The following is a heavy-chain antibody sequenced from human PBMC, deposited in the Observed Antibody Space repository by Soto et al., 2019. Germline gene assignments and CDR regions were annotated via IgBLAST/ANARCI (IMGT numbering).Heavy chain of an antibody. CDR1: GFTFSSYA. CDR2: ISYDGSNK. D-gene: IGHD3-10*01. J-gene: IGHJ6*02. V-gene: IGHV3-30-3*01. CDR3: ARDQNGSVYYYFYGMDV. Sequence: EGSLRLSCTASGFTFSSYAMHWVRQAPGKGLEWVAVISYDGSNKYYADSVKGRFTISRDNSKNTLYLQMNSLRAEDTAVYYCARDQNGSVYYYFYGMDVWGEGTTVTVS.